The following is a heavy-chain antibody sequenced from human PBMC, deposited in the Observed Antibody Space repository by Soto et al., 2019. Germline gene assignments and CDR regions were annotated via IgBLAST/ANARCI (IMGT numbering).Heavy chain of an antibody. V-gene: IGHV4-34*01. CDR2: INHSGST. D-gene: IGHD3-9*01. CDR1: GGSFSGYY. J-gene: IGHJ6*03. CDR3: ASTSPYILHHMDV. Sequence: SETLSLTCAVYGGSFSGYYWSWIRPPPGKGLEWIGEINHSGSTNYNPSLKSRVTISVDTSKNQFSLKLSSVTAADTAVYYCASTSPYILHHMDVWGKGTTVTVSS.